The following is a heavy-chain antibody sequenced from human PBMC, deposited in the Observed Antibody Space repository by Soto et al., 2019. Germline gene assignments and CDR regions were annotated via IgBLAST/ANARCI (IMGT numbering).Heavy chain of an antibody. CDR2: ISGSGSST. V-gene: IGHV3-23*01. CDR3: AKDRGFTIFGVEMDV. D-gene: IGHD3-3*01. Sequence: EVQLLESGGGLVQPGGSLRVSCAASGLTFSSYAMNWVRQALGKGPEWVSAISGSGSSTYYADSVKGRFTISRDNSKNILYLQMNSLRAEDTAIYYCAKDRGFTIFGVEMDVWGKGTTVIVSS. J-gene: IGHJ6*04. CDR1: GLTFSSYA.